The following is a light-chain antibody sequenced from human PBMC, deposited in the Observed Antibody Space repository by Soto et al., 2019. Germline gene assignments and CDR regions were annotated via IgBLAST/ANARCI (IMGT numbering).Light chain of an antibody. J-gene: IGLJ1*01. CDR1: SSDVGSYNL. CDR2: EGS. V-gene: IGLV2-23*01. Sequence: QSALTQPASMSGSPGQSITISCTGTSSDVGSYNLVSWYQQHPGKAPKLLIYEGSKRPSGVSNRFSGSKSGNTASLTISGLHAEDEADYYCCSYAGSGTYVFGTGTKLTVL. CDR3: CSYAGSGTYV.